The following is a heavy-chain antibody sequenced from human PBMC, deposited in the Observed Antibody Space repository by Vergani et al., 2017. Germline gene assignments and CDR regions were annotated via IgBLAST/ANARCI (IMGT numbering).Heavy chain of an antibody. D-gene: IGHD6-19*01. V-gene: IGHV3-23*01. CDR3: AKDGSSGWYAEYFQH. J-gene: IGHJ1*01. Sequence: EVQLLESGGGLVQPGGSLRLSCAASGFTFSSYAMSWVRQAPGKGLEWVSAISGRGGSTYYADSVEGRFTISIDNSKNTLYLQMNSLRTEETAVYYCAKDGSSGWYAEYFQHWGQGTLVTVSS. CDR2: ISGRGGST. CDR1: GFTFSSYA.